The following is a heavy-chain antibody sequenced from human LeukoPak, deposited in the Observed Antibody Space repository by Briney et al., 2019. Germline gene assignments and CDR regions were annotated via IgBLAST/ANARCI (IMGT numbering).Heavy chain of an antibody. D-gene: IGHD6-13*01. CDR3: ARDQVVAALDY. V-gene: IGHV3-21*01. J-gene: IGHJ4*02. CDR2: ISSSSSYI. Sequence: GGSLRLSCAASGFTFSSYSMNWVRQAPGKGLEWVSSISSSSSYIYYADSVKGRFTISRDSAKNSLYLQMNSLRAEDTAVYYCARDQVVAALDYWGQGTLVTVSS. CDR1: GFTFSSYS.